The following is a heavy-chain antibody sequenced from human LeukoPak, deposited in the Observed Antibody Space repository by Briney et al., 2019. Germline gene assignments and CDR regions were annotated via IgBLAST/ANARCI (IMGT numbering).Heavy chain of an antibody. Sequence: SETLSLTCTVSGFSISSGYYWGWIRQPPGKGLEWIGSISHSGSTYYNPSLKSRVTISVDTSNNQFSLKLTSVTAADTAVYYCARATLLWFVESLHYPNWFDPWGQGTLVTVSS. CDR2: ISHSGST. CDR3: ARATLLWFVESLHYPNWFDP. D-gene: IGHD3-10*01. J-gene: IGHJ5*02. V-gene: IGHV4-38-2*02. CDR1: GFSISSGYY.